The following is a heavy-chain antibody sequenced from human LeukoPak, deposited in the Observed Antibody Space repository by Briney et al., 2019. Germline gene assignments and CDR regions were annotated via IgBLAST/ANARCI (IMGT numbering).Heavy chain of an antibody. CDR1: GWSFSGYY. V-gene: IGHV4-34*01. CDR2: INHSGST. D-gene: IGHD2-2*01. J-gene: IGHJ4*02. CDR3: AGNARASSDY. Sequence: SETLSLTCAVYGWSFSGYYRSWIRQPPGKGLEWIGEINHSGSTNYNPTLKSRVTISVDTSKNQFSLKLSSVTAADTAVYYCAGNARASSDYWGQGTLVTVSS.